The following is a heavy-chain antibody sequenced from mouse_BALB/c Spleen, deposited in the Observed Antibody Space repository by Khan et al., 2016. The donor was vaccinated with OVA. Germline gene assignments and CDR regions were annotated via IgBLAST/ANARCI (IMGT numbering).Heavy chain of an antibody. J-gene: IGHJ3*01. Sequence: QVQLKQSGAELAKPGASVKMSCKASGYTFTSYWMHWVKQRPGQGLEWIGYINPSTDYTEYNQKFKDKATLTADKSSSTAYMQLTSLTSEDSAVYYCTNHGSSSAWFTYWGQGTLVTVS. D-gene: IGHD1-1*01. CDR1: GYTFTSYW. CDR3: TNHGSSSAWFTY. V-gene: IGHV1-7*01. CDR2: INPSTDYT.